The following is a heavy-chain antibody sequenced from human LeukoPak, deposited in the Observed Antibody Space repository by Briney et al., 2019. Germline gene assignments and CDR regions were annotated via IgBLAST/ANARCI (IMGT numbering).Heavy chain of an antibody. J-gene: IGHJ5*02. CDR2: INHSGST. V-gene: IGHV4-34*01. CDR1: GGSFSGYY. Sequence: PSETLSLTCAVYGGSFSGYYWSWIRQPPGKGLEWIGEINHSGSTNYNPSLKSRVTISVDTSKNQFSLKLSSVTAADTAVYYCARVRRLGYCSGGSCYNWSDPWGQGTLVTVSS. D-gene: IGHD2-15*01. CDR3: ARVRRLGYCSGGSCYNWSDP.